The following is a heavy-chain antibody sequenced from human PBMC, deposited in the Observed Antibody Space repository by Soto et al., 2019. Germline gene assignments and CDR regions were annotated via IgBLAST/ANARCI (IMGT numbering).Heavy chain of an antibody. CDR1: GYTFTSYY. D-gene: IGHD2-15*01. J-gene: IGHJ4*02. V-gene: IGHV1-46*01. CDR2: INPSGGST. CDR3: ARDRPYCSGGSGSSPSD. Sequence: QVQLVQSGAEVKKPGASVKVSCKASGYTFTSYYMHWVRQAPGQGLEWMGKINPSGGSTSYAQKFQGRVPMTRDTSTRTVYMELSSQRSEDTAVYYCARDRPYCSGGSGSSPSDWGQGTLVTVSS.